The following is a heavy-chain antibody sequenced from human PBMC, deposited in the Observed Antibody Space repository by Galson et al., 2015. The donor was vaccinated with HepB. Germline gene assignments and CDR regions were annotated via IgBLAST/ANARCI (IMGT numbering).Heavy chain of an antibody. CDR3: ARHTYSSGWYPDF. V-gene: IGHV4-39*01. J-gene: IGHJ4*01. CDR2: IYYSGNT. D-gene: IGHD6-19*01. CDR1: GVSISGSGYY. Sequence: ETLSLTCTVSGVSISGSGYYWGWIRQPPGKGLEWIGNIYYSGNTYYNPSLKSRVTISLDTSKNQFSLKLSSVTAADTAAYYCARHTYSSGWYPDFWGQGTLVTVSS.